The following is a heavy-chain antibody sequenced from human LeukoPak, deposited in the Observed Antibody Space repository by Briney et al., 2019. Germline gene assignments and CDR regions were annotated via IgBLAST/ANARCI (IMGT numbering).Heavy chain of an antibody. D-gene: IGHD2-2*01. Sequence: GGSLRLSCAASGFTFSSYSMNWVRQAPGKGLEWVSAISGSGGSTYYADSVKGRFTISRDNSKNTLYLQMNSLRAEDTAVYYCANLGIVVVPAARLWFDPWGQGTLVTVSS. V-gene: IGHV3-23*01. J-gene: IGHJ5*02. CDR3: ANLGIVVVPAARLWFDP. CDR2: ISGSGGST. CDR1: GFTFSSYS.